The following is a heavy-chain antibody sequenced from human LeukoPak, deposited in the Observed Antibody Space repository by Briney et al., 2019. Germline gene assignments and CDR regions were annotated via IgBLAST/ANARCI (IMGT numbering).Heavy chain of an antibody. J-gene: IGHJ3*02. CDR2: IYSGGST. V-gene: IGHV3-53*01. CDR3: ARDAFDI. CDR1: GFTFSAYS. Sequence: GGSLRLSCATSGFTFSAYSMSWVRQAPGKGLEWVSVIYSGGSTYYADSVKGRFTISRDNSKNTLYLQMNSLRAEDTAVYYCARDAFDIWGQGTMVTVSS.